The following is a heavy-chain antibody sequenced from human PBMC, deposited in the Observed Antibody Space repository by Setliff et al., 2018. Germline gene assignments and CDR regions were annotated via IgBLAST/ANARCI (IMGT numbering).Heavy chain of an antibody. V-gene: IGHV1-8*01. Sequence: GASVKVSCKTSGYTFTSSDINWVRQDTGQGLEWMGWMNPNNGDTGYAPKFQGRVTMTRDTSIRTAYMELSSLTSQDTAVYYCARREYDILTGYYGPRYYYYGMDVWGQGTTVTVSS. D-gene: IGHD3-9*01. CDR1: GYTFTSSD. CDR2: MNPNNGDT. CDR3: ARREYDILTGYYGPRYYYYGMDV. J-gene: IGHJ6*02.